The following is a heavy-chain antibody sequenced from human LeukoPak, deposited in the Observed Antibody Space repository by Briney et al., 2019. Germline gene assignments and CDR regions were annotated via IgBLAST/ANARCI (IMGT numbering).Heavy chain of an antibody. J-gene: IGHJ4*02. CDR2: IDEGGSEK. CDR3: ARAGGVGTVDY. V-gene: IGHV3-7*01. CDR1: GFTFSSYW. D-gene: IGHD3-16*01. Sequence: GGSLRLSCAASGFTFSSYWMSWVRQAPGEGPEWVANIDEGGSEKYHVDSVKGRFTISRDNARNSLYLQMNSLRVEDTAVYYCARAGGVGTVDYWGQGTLVTVSS.